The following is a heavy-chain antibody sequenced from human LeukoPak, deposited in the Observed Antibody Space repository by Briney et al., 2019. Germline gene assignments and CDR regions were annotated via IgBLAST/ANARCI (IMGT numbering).Heavy chain of an antibody. J-gene: IGHJ6*02. V-gene: IGHV4-30-2*01. D-gene: IGHD1-14*01. Sequence: SQTLSLTCAVSGGSISSGGYSWSWIRQPPGKGLEWIGEINHSGSTNYNPSLKSRVTISVDTSKNQFSLKLSSVTAADTTVYYCARNPGGYYGIDVWGQGTTVTVSS. CDR3: ARNPGGYYGIDV. CDR1: GGSISSGGYS. CDR2: INHSGST.